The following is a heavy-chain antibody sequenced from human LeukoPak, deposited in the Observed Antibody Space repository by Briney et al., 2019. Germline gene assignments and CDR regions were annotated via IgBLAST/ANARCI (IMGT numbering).Heavy chain of an antibody. CDR1: GGSISSGGYS. J-gene: IGHJ4*02. Sequence: SETLSLTCAVSGGSISSGGYSWSWIRQPPGKGLEWIGYIYHSGSTYYNPSIKSRVTISVDRSKNQFSLKLSSVTAADTAVYYCARGTGDYGDYAGYFDYWGQGTLVTVSS. CDR3: ARGTGDYGDYAGYFDY. V-gene: IGHV4-30-2*01. CDR2: IYHSGST. D-gene: IGHD4-17*01.